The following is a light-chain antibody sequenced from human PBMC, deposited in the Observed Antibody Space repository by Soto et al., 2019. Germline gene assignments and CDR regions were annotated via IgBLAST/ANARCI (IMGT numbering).Light chain of an antibody. CDR2: DTT. V-gene: IGLV7-46*01. Sequence: QAVVSQERSLTLSPGGIVTLTCGSSTGAVTNGHYPYWFQQKPGRAPRTLIYDTTNRHSWTPARFSGSLLGGKAALTLSGAQPEDEAEYYCLLSYNAHHVFGTGTKVTVL. J-gene: IGLJ1*01. CDR1: TGAVTNGHY. CDR3: LLSYNAHHV.